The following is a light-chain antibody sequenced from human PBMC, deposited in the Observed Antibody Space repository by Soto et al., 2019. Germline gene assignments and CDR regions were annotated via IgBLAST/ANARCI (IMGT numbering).Light chain of an antibody. V-gene: IGKV1-39*01. CDR3: QQSYCTPLT. CDR1: ESISDD. Sequence: DIQMTQSPSSLSASVGDRVTITCRASESISDDLNWYQQKPGKAPQLLIYAASNLQSGVPARFSGSGSGTVYTLTIGSLQTEDFATYYCQQSYCTPLTFGGGTKVEIK. CDR2: AAS. J-gene: IGKJ4*01.